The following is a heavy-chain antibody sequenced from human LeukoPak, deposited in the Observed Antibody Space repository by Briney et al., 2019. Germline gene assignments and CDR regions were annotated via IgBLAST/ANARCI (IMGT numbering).Heavy chain of an antibody. D-gene: IGHD2-8*02. CDR3: AKDGSWSCTD. CDR1: GFTFSRNA. V-gene: IGHV3-30*02. CDR2: IAHHGSNK. J-gene: IGHJ4*02. Sequence: GGSLRLSCAASGFTFSRNAIHWVRQGPGTVREWVSYIAHHGSNKYYADSVKGRFTISRDNSKRTLYLQMNSLRADDTAVYYCAKDGSWSCTDWGQGTLVTVSS.